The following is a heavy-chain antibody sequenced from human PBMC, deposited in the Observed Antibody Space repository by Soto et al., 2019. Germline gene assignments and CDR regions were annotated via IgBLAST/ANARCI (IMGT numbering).Heavy chain of an antibody. V-gene: IGHV2-5*02. Sequence: QITLKESGPTLVKPTQTLTLTCTFSGFSLSTSGVGVGWIRQPPGKALEWLALIYWDDDKRYSPSPKSRLTITKDTSKNQVVLTMTNMDPVDTATYYCAHSLEVGATEWFDPWGQGTLVTVSS. J-gene: IGHJ5*02. CDR3: AHSLEVGATEWFDP. CDR1: GFSLSTSGVG. D-gene: IGHD1-26*01. CDR2: IYWDDDK.